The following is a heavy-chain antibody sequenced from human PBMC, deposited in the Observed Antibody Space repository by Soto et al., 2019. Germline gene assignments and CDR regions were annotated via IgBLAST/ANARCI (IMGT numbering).Heavy chain of an antibody. V-gene: IGHV1-46*01. Sequence: QVQLVQSGAEVKRPGASVRISCKASGYTFTTYYIHWVRQAPGQGLEWMGIIDPSGGAPTYAQNFQGRITMTRDTSANLVYLTLSSLRSDDTAVYYCARVPYATTAYYACWGQGTLVTVSS. CDR3: ARVPYATTAYYAC. CDR2: IDPSGGAP. CDR1: GYTFTTYY. J-gene: IGHJ4*02. D-gene: IGHD1-26*01.